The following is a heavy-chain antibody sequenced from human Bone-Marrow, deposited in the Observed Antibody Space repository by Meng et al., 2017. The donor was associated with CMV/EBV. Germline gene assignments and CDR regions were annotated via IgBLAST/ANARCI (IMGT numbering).Heavy chain of an antibody. CDR3: AKDPGLYYYGSGSPDY. Sequence: VQLVGVGGGVVQPGGSLRLSCAASGFTFSSYGMHWVRQAPGKGLEWVAFIRYDGSNKYYADSVKGRFTISRDNSKNTLYLQMNSLRAEDTAVYYCAKDPGLYYYGSGSPDYWGQGTLVTVSS. CDR1: GFTFSSYG. V-gene: IGHV3-30*02. CDR2: IRYDGSNK. J-gene: IGHJ4*02. D-gene: IGHD3-10*01.